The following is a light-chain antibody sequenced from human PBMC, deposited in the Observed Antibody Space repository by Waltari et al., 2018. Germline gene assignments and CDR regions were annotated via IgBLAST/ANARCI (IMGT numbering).Light chain of an antibody. Sequence: QLVLTQSPSASASLGASVKLTCTLSIGHSSYAIASHQQQPEKGPRYLMKLNSDGSHSKGDGIPDRFSGSSSGAERYLTISSLQSEDEADYYCQTWGTGIRVFGGGTKLTVL. V-gene: IGLV4-69*01. CDR1: IGHSSYA. J-gene: IGLJ3*02. CDR3: QTWGTGIRV. CDR2: LNSDGSH.